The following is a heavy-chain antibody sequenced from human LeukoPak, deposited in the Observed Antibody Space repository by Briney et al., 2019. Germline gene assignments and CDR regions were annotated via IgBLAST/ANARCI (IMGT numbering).Heavy chain of an antibody. D-gene: IGHD1-7*01. CDR2: INPSGGST. CDR1: GYTFTSYY. J-gene: IGHJ6*03. CDR3: ARTITGTTRYYYMDV. V-gene: IGHV1-46*01. Sequence: ASVKVSCKASGYTFTSYYMHWVRQAPGQGLEWMGIINPSGGSTSYAQKFQGRVTMTRDTSTSTVYMELSSLRSEDTAVYYCARTITGTTRYYYMDVWGKGTTVTVSS.